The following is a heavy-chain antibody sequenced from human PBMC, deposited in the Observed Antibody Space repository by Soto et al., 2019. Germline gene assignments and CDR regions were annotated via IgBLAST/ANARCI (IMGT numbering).Heavy chain of an antibody. CDR1: GYSFTSYW. CDR3: ARAGYSSSWYVSYNWFDP. V-gene: IGHV5-51*01. J-gene: IGHJ5*02. D-gene: IGHD6-13*01. CDR2: IYPGDSDT. Sequence: GESLKISCKGSGYSFTSYWIGWARQMPGKGLEWMGIIYPGDSDTRYSPSFQGQVTISADKSISTAYLQWSSLKASDTAMYYCARAGYSSSWYVSYNWFDPWGQRTLVTVSS.